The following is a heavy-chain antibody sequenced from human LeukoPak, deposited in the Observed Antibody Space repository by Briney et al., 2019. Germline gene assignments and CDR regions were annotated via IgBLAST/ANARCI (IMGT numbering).Heavy chain of an antibody. CDR3: ARGVNEYDSSGYYYEGAFDI. CDR1: GYTFTSYG. J-gene: IGHJ3*02. Sequence: ASVKVSCKASGYTFTSYGISWVRQAPGQGLEWMGLINPTGGSTGYAQKFQGRVTMTRDTSISTAYMELSRPRSDDKAVYYCARGVNEYDSSGYYYEGAFDIWGQGTMVSVSS. CDR2: INPTGGST. D-gene: IGHD3-22*01. V-gene: IGHV1-2*06.